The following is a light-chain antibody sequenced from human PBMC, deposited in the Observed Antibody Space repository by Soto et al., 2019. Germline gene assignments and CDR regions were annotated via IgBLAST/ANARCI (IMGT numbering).Light chain of an antibody. Sequence: QSVLTQPPSVSGAPGQRVTIPCTGSSSNIGSYYDVHGYQQLPGTVPKLLIYGDNNRPSAVPDRFSGSKSGTSASLAITGLQAEDEADYYCQSYDSSLSHVVFGGGTKLTVL. V-gene: IGLV1-40*01. CDR1: SSNIGSYYD. CDR2: GDN. J-gene: IGLJ2*01. CDR3: QSYDSSLSHVV.